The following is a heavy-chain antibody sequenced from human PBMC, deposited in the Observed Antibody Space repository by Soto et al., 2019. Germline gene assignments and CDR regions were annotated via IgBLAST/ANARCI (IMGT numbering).Heavy chain of an antibody. V-gene: IGHV3-74*01. CDR2: INSDGSST. D-gene: IGHD2-8*01. CDR1: GFTFSSYW. J-gene: IGHJ4*02. CDR3: ARDPRTYCTNGVCYVLSYLAY. Sequence: GGSLRLSCAASGFTFSSYWMHWVRQAPGKGLVWVSRINSDGSSTSYADSVKGRFTISRDNAKNTLYLQMNSLRAEDTAVYYCARDPRTYCTNGVCYVLSYLAYWGQGTLVTVSS.